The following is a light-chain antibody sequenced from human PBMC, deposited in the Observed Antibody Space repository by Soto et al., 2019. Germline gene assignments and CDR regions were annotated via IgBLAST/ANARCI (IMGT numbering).Light chain of an antibody. CDR3: SSHTSSSTSYV. CDR2: DVS. CDR1: SSDVGGYNY. V-gene: IGLV2-14*01. Sequence: QSALTQPASVSGSPGQSITISCTGTSSDVGGYNYVSWYQQHPGKAPKLMIYDVSNRPSGDSNRFSGSKSANTASLTISGLQAEDEADYYCSSHTSSSTSYVFGTGTKVTVL. J-gene: IGLJ1*01.